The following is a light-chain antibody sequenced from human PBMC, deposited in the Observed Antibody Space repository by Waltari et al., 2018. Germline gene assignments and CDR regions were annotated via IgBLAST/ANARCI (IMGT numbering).Light chain of an antibody. CDR3: QKSYITPHT. J-gene: IGKJ2*01. CDR2: AAS. Sequence: DIQMTQSPSSLSASVADRVTITCRASQSVRSFLTRYQQKPGNAPKLLIYAASSLQSGVTSRFSGSGSGTDFYLSISSLQPEDFATHYCQKSYITPHTFGRGTKLEIK. V-gene: IGKV1-39*01. CDR1: QSVRSF.